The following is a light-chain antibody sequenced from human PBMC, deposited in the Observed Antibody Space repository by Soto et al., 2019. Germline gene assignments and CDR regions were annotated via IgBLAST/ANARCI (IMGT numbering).Light chain of an antibody. J-gene: IGKJ1*01. CDR1: QGISNS. Sequence: DIQMTQSPSSLSASVADRVTITFRTRQGISNSLAWYQQKAGKVPKLLIHAASSLQSGVPSRFSGSGSGTDFTLTISSLQPEDVATYYCQKYDSAPTFGPGTKVDIK. V-gene: IGKV1-27*01. CDR2: AAS. CDR3: QKYDSAPT.